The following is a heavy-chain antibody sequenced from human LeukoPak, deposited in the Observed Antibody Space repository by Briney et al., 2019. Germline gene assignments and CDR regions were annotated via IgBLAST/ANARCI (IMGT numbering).Heavy chain of an antibody. CDR1: GFTFSYYS. Sequence: PGGSLRLSCAASGFTFSYYSMNWVRQAPGRGLEWVSGISGSGGSTSYADSVKGRFTISRDNSKNTLFLQMNSLRAEDTAVYYCAKDLYYGSTGNAFDIWGQGTRVAVSP. V-gene: IGHV3-23*01. CDR3: AKDLYYGSTGNAFDI. J-gene: IGHJ3*02. D-gene: IGHD2-2*01. CDR2: ISGSGGST.